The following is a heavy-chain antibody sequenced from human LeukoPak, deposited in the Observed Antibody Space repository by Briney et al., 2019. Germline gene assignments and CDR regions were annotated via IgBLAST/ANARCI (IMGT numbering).Heavy chain of an antibody. J-gene: IGHJ3*02. V-gene: IGHV3-33*01. CDR2: IRYDGSNK. D-gene: IGHD7-27*01. Sequence: GGSLRLSCAASGFTFSSYGMHWVRQAPGKGLEWVAVIRYDGSNKYYADSVKGRFTISRDNSKNTLYLQMNSLAEDTAVYYCARDANWGFDAFDIWGQGTMVTVSS. CDR1: GFTFSSYG. CDR3: ARDANWGFDAFDI.